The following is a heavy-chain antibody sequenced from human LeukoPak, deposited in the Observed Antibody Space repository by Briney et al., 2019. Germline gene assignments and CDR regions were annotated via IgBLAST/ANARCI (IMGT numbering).Heavy chain of an antibody. CDR2: IRNKAYGGTT. V-gene: IGHV3-49*04. CDR1: GFTFADYA. J-gene: IGHJ6*03. Sequence: PGGSLRLSCTASGFTFADYAMSWVRQAPGKGLEWVGVIRNKAYGGTTEYAASVKGRFTISRDDSKSIAYLQMNSLKTEDTAVYYCTRNGTTVTTNSCYYYYYYMDVWGKGTTVTVSS. CDR3: TRNGTTVTTNSCYYYYYYMDV. D-gene: IGHD4-17*01.